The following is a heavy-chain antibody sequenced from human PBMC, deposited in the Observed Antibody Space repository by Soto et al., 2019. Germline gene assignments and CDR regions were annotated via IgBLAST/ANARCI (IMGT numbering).Heavy chain of an antibody. CDR3: ERWVRGQYLRKDFDY. D-gene: IGHD4-4*01. J-gene: IGHJ4*02. CDR1: GGSFSGYY. Sequence: SETLSLTCAVYGGSFSGYYWSWIRQPPGKGLEWIGEINHSGSTNYNPPLKSRVTISVDTSKNQFSLKLSSVTAADTAVYYCERWVRGQYLRKDFDYWGQGILVTVS. V-gene: IGHV4-34*01. CDR2: INHSGST.